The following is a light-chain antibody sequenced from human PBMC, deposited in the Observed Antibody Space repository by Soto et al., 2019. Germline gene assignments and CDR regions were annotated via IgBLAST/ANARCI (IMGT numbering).Light chain of an antibody. J-gene: IGKJ2*01. V-gene: IGKV1-39*01. CDR3: QQYNNWPYT. Sequence: DIQMTQSPSSLSASVGDRVTITCRASQSISNYLNWYQQKPGKAPKLLIFAASRLQSGVPSRFSGSGSGTDFTLTISSLQPEDFAVYYCQQYNNWPYTFGQGTKLEIK. CDR2: AAS. CDR1: QSISNY.